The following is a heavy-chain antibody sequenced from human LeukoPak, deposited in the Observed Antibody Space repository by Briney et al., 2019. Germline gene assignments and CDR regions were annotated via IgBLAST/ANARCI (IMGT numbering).Heavy chain of an antibody. Sequence: GGSLRLSCAASGFTFSSYSMNWVRQAPGKGLEWVSSISSSSSYIYYADSVKGRFTISRDNAKNSLYLQMNSLRAEDTAVYYCARVVWFGETIDYWGQGNLVTVSS. CDR1: GFTFSSYS. CDR3: ARVVWFGETIDY. J-gene: IGHJ4*02. CDR2: ISSSSSYI. D-gene: IGHD3-10*01. V-gene: IGHV3-21*01.